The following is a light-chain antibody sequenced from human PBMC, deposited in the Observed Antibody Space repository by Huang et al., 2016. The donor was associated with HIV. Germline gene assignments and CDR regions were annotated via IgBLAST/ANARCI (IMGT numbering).Light chain of an antibody. Sequence: DIQMTQSPSSLSASVGDSVTITCRASQDIYNYLAWYQKKPGKVTKLLIFAASAFKSGVPPRFSGSGSGTHFSLNISSLQPEDVATYYCQKYNSAPITFGQGTRLEI. CDR2: AAS. V-gene: IGKV1-27*01. J-gene: IGKJ5*01. CDR3: QKYNSAPIT. CDR1: QDIYNY.